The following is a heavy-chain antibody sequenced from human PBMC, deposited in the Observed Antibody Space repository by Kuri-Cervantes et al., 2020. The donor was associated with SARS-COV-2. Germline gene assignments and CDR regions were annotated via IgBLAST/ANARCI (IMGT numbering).Heavy chain of an antibody. Sequence: GGSLRLSCAASGFTFSSYAMSWVRQAPGKGLEWVANIKQDGSEKYYVDSVKGRFTTSRDNAKNSLYLQMNSLRAEDTAVYYCARDRAYSSSEYNWFDPWGQGTLVTVSS. CDR3: ARDRAYSSSEYNWFDP. CDR1: GFTFSSYA. J-gene: IGHJ5*02. D-gene: IGHD6-6*01. CDR2: IKQDGSEK. V-gene: IGHV3-7*01.